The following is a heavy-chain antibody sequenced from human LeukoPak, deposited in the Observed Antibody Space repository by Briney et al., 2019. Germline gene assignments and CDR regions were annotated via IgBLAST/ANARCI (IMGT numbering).Heavy chain of an antibody. Sequence: SETLSLTCTASGGSIGDYYWSWIRQPPGKGLEWIGYLYYSRNTNYSPSLKSRVTISADTSKTQVYLKLGSVTAADTAAYYCVRDLWGAGGTQYWGQGILVTVSS. J-gene: IGHJ4*02. CDR1: GGSIGDYY. D-gene: IGHD2-15*01. CDR2: LYYSRNT. CDR3: VRDLWGAGGTQY. V-gene: IGHV4-59*01.